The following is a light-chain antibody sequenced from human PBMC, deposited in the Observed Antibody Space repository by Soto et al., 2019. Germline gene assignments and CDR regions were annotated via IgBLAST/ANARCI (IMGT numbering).Light chain of an antibody. J-gene: IGLJ1*01. CDR2: EVS. CDR1: SSDVGGYNY. V-gene: IGLV2-14*01. CDR3: SSYRTGGPFV. Sequence: QSVLTQPASVSGSPGQSIAISCTGTSSDVGGYNYVSWCQQLPGKAPKLLISEVSNRPSGVSHRFSGSKSGNTASLTISGLQAEDEADYYCSSYRTGGPFVFGTGTKLTVL.